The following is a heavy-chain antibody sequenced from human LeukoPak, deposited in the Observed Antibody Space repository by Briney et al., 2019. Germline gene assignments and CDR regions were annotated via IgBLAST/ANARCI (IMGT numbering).Heavy chain of an antibody. V-gene: IGHV4-59*08. CDR3: ARLASGSYGPLTPFDY. CDR1: GGSISSYY. Sequence: SETLSLTCTVSGGSISSYYWSWLRQPPGKGLEWIGDIYYSGSPHYTPSLKSRVTISVDTSKNQFSLRLSSVTAADTAVYYSARLASGSYGPLTPFDYWGQGALVTVSS. CDR2: IYYSGSP. D-gene: IGHD1-26*01. J-gene: IGHJ4*02.